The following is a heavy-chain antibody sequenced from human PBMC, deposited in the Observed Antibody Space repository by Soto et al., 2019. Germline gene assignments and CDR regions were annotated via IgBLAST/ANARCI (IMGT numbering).Heavy chain of an antibody. CDR2: ISGSGGST. CDR3: AKIRITMIVVALFDY. CDR1: GFTFSSYA. D-gene: IGHD3-22*01. V-gene: IGHV3-23*01. J-gene: IGHJ4*02. Sequence: GSLRLSSAASGFTFSSYAMSWVRQAPGKGLEWVSAISGSGGSTYYADSVKGRFTISRDNSKNTLYLQMNSLRAEDTAVYYCAKIRITMIVVALFDYWGQGTLVTVSS.